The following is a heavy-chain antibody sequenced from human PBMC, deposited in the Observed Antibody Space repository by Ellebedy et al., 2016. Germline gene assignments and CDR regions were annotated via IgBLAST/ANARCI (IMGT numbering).Heavy chain of an antibody. CDR3: ARDRPYFDSSVSHPALDY. V-gene: IGHV3-30-3*01. CDR1: GFPFSTYD. Sequence: GESLKIPXVASGFPFSTYDMHWVRQAPGKWLEWVALISHDGSRTYYAESVKGRFTISRDNSKTALYLRMNSLRVDDTAVYYCARDRPYFDSSVSHPALDYWGQGTLVTVSP. D-gene: IGHD3-9*01. CDR2: ISHDGSRT. J-gene: IGHJ4*02.